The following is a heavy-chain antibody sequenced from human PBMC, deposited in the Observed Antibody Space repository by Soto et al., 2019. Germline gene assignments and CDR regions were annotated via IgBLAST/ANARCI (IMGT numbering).Heavy chain of an antibody. V-gene: IGHV4-31*03. Sequence: QVQLQESGPGLVKPSQTLSLTCTVSGGSISSGSYYWNWIRQHPGKGLEWIGYIYYSGSTYYNPSLKSRVTISVDPSKNQFYLKLSTVTAADTAVYYCARDRTMIGGGALELWGQGTMVTISS. CDR3: ARDRTMIGGGALEL. CDR2: IYYSGST. J-gene: IGHJ3*01. CDR1: GGSISSGSYY. D-gene: IGHD3-22*01.